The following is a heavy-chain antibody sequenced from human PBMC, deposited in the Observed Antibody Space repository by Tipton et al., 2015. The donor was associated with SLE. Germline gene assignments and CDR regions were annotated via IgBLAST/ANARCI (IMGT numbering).Heavy chain of an antibody. CDR1: GFTFSSYE. D-gene: IGHD4-17*01. V-gene: IGHV3-48*03. CDR2: ISCIGSTI. J-gene: IGHJ3*02. CDR3: ARDRWEDYGAYPPAFDI. Sequence: SLRLSCAASGFTFSSYEMNWFRQAPGKGLEWVSYISCIGSTIYYADSVKGRFTISRDNAKNSLYLQMNSLKAEDTAVYYCARDRWEDYGAYPPAFDIWGQGTMVTVSS.